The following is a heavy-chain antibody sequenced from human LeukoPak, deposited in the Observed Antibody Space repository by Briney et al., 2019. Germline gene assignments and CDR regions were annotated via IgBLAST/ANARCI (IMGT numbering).Heavy chain of an antibody. V-gene: IGHV3-43*02. CDR3: ASNWNLDS. CDR2: ISGDGGST. Sequence: GGSLRLSCAASGFTFDDYAMHWVRQAPGKGLEWVSLISGDGGSTYYADSVKGRFTISRDNSRSTLSLQMDSLRAEDTAVYYCASNWNLDSWGQGTLVTVSS. D-gene: IGHD1-20*01. CDR1: GFTFDDYA. J-gene: IGHJ4*02.